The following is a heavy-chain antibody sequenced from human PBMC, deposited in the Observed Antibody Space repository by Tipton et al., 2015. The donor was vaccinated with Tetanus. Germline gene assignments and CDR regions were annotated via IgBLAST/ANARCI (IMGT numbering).Heavy chain of an antibody. V-gene: IGHV1-58*01. CDR2: IVVGSGNT. CDR1: GFTFTTSA. CDR3: AADTAALGRGVDHYYGMDV. D-gene: IGHD3-10*01. J-gene: IGHJ6*02. Sequence: QSGAEVKKPGTSVKVSCKASGFTFTTSAVQWVRQARGQRLEWIGWIVVGSGNTNYAQKFQERVTITRDMSTSTAYMELSGLRSEDTAVYYCAADTAALGRGVDHYYGMDVWGQGTTVTVSS.